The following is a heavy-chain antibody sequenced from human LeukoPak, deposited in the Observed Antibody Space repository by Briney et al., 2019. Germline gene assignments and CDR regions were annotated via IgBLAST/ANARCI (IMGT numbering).Heavy chain of an antibody. Sequence: GGSLRLSCAASGFTFSSYAMSWVRQAPEKGLEWVSAIVGSGASTYYADSVKGRFTISRDNSKNTLHLQMNGLRAEDTAIYHCAKVRVVGDYNWFFDLWGRGTLVTVSS. J-gene: IGHJ2*01. CDR3: AKVRVVGDYNWFFDL. CDR2: IVGSGAST. CDR1: GFTFSSYA. V-gene: IGHV3-23*01. D-gene: IGHD4-17*01.